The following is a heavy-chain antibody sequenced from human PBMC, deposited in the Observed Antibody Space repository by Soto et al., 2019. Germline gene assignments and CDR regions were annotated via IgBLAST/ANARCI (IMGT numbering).Heavy chain of an antibody. CDR2: FIPIFGTA. J-gene: IGHJ3*02. CDR1: GGTFSSYA. Sequence: QVQLVQSGAEVKKPGSSVKVSCKASGGTFSSYAISWVRQAPGQGLEWMGGFIPIFGTANDAQKFQGRVTITADESTSAAYMELSSLRSEDTAVYYCARWPASSGYPRRAFDIWGQGTMVTVSS. V-gene: IGHV1-69*01. D-gene: IGHD3-22*01. CDR3: ARWPASSGYPRRAFDI.